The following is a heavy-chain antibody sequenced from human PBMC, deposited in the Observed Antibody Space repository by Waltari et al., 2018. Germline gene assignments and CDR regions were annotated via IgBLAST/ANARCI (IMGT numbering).Heavy chain of an antibody. V-gene: IGHV3-33*01. J-gene: IGHJ4*02. CDR2: IMNDGSNI. CDR3: VRSQYSSGHLYFDY. CDR1: GFSFSSYG. D-gene: IGHD3-22*01. Sequence: QVQLVESGGGVVQPGRSLRLSCAASGFSFSSYGMHGVRKAPGKGRGCVAVIMNDGSNIYYADSVTGRFTISRDNFKNTLVLQMNSLRVEDTAVYYCVRSQYSSGHLYFDYWGQGTLVTVSS.